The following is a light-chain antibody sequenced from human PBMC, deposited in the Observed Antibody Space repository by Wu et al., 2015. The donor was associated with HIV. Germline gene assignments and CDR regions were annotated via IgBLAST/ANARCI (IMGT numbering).Light chain of an antibody. CDR3: QRYYHTAPWT. J-gene: IGKJ1*01. Sequence: DRISITCGESDIVIFSWFQQKPGKFLGSRSILHPLYKSGVPSRFSGSGSGTDFTLTISSLQPEDVATYYCQRYYHTAPWTFGQGTQVEIK. V-gene: IGKV1-27*01. CDR1: DIVI. CDR2: LHP.